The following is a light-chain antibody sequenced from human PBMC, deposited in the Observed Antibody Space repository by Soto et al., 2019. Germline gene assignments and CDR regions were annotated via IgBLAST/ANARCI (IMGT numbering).Light chain of an antibody. CDR1: HDISTY. J-gene: IGKJ5*01. V-gene: IGKV1-9*01. Sequence: DIQLTQSPSLRSASGVDIGSVSFLASHDISTYLAWYQQKPGKAPKLMIYEASTLQSGVPSRFSGSGSGTEFTLTISGLLPEDFATYHCQQLNTLPFTFGQGTRLEIK. CDR3: QQLNTLPFT. CDR2: EAS.